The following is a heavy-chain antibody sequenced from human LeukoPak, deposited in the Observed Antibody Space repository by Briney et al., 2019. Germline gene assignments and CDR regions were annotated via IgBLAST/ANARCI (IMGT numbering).Heavy chain of an antibody. Sequence: GGSLRLSCTASGFTFGDYAMSWVRQAPGKGLEWVGFIRSKAYGGTTEYAASVKGRFTISRDDSKSMAYLQMNSLKTEDTAVYYCTSSDDFWSGYYQGNYFDYWGQGTLVTVSS. D-gene: IGHD3-3*01. CDR2: IRSKAYGGTT. CDR3: TSSDDFWSGYYQGNYFDY. CDR1: GFTFGDYA. V-gene: IGHV3-49*04. J-gene: IGHJ4*02.